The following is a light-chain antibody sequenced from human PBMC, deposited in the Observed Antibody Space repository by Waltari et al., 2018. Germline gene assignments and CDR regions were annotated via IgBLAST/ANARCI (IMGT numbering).Light chain of an antibody. V-gene: IGLV3-10*01. CDR2: EDR. J-gene: IGLJ2*01. CDR1: ALPKKY. Sequence: SYELTQPPSVSVSPGQTARITCSGVALPKKYIYWYQQKSGQAPVLVIYEDRKRPSGIPQRVSGASSGTTATLTISGAQVEDEADYHWYSTDSSGNHRVFGGGTKLIVL. CDR3: YSTDSSGNHRV.